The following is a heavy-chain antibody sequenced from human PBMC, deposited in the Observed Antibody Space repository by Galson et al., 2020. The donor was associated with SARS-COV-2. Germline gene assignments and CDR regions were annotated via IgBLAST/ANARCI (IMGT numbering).Heavy chain of an antibody. J-gene: IGHJ5*02. Sequence: ASETLSLTCTVSGGSISSYYLTWIRQPPGKGLEWIGYIYYSGSTNYNPSLKSRVTISVDTSKNQFSLKLSSVTAADTAVYYCATDSSGYNWFDPWGQGTLVTVSS. CDR3: ATDSSGYNWFDP. CDR2: IYYSGST. CDR1: GGSISSYY. V-gene: IGHV4-59*01. D-gene: IGHD6-19*01.